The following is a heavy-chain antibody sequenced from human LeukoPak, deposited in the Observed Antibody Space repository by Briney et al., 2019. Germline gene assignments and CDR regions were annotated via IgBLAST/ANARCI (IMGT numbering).Heavy chain of an antibody. CDR1: GFTFSNAW. D-gene: IGHD6-19*01. V-gene: IGHV3-15*01. CDR3: ILHSSGASFDF. J-gene: IGHJ4*02. Sequence: GGSLRLSCAASGFTFSNAWMSWVRHAPGKGLEWVGRIKSKTNGGTTDYAAAVKGRFTISRDDSKNTLYLQMNSLKTEDTAVYYCILHSSGASFDFWGQGTLVTVSS. CDR2: IKSKTNGGTT.